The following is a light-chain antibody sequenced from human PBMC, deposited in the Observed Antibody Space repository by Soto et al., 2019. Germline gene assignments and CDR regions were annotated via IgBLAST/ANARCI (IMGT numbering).Light chain of an antibody. J-gene: IGKJ4*01. CDR3: QQYGTSALT. Sequence: LVLTHPPGTLSLSPGERATLSCRASQSVSSSYLVWYQQRPGQPPRLLIYGTSTRAAGISDRFSGSGSGTDFTLTIYRLEPGDSAVYYCQQYGTSALTFGGGTKV. CDR1: QSVSSSY. V-gene: IGKV3-20*01. CDR2: GTS.